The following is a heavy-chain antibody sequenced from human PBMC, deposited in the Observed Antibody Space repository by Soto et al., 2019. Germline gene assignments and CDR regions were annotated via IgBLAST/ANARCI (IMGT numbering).Heavy chain of an antibody. CDR3: ARAGYYDSSGYYPYNYYGMDV. CDR2: IRSSGSTI. D-gene: IGHD3-22*01. J-gene: IGHJ6*02. CDR1: GFTFSSYE. Sequence: SGGSLRLSCAASGFTFSSYEMNWVRQAPGKGLEWVSYIRSSGSTIYYADSVKGRFTISRDNTKNSVYLQMNSLRAEDTAVYYCARAGYYDSSGYYPYNYYGMDVWGQGTTVTVSS. V-gene: IGHV3-48*03.